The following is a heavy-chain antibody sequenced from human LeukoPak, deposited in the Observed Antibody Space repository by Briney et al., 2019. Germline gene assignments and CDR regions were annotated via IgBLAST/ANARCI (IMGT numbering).Heavy chain of an antibody. CDR1: GFTFSSYG. V-gene: IGHV3-33*01. Sequence: QPGGSLRLSCAASGFTFSSYGMHWVRQAPGKGLEWVAVIWYDGSNKYYADSVKGRFTISRDNSKNTLYLQMNSLRAEDTAVYYCARDNWGGLWSLDYWGQGTLVTVSS. D-gene: IGHD7-27*01. J-gene: IGHJ4*02. CDR2: IWYDGSNK. CDR3: ARDNWGGLWSLDY.